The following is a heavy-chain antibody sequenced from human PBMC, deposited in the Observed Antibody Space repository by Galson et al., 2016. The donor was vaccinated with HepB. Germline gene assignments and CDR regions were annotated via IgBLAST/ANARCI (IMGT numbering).Heavy chain of an antibody. CDR1: GCTLVGNG. V-gene: IGHV3-23*01. CDR3: SGHGGGSA. D-gene: IGHD1-26*01. J-gene: IGHJ4*02. CDR2: IVRGGNT. Sequence: SLRLSCAVSGCTLVGNGFSWVRQAPGKGLAWVSEIVRGGNTFYADSVKGRFTISKDIPKNTLYLQMNSLRVEDTAIYYCSGHGGGSAWGQGTLVTVSS.